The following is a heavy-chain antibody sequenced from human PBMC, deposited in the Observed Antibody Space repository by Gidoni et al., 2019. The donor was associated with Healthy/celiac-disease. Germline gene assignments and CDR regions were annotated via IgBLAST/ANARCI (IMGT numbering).Heavy chain of an antibody. Sequence: QLQLQESGPGLVKPSETLSLTCTVSGGSISSSSYYWGWIRQPPGKGLEWIGSIYYSGSTYYNPSLKSRVTISVDTSKNQFSLKLSSVTAADTAVYYCARPQIPQGLVPFDYWGQGTLVTVSS. CDR3: ARPQIPQGLVPFDY. D-gene: IGHD6-19*01. J-gene: IGHJ4*02. CDR2: IYYSGST. V-gene: IGHV4-39*01. CDR1: GGSISSSSYY.